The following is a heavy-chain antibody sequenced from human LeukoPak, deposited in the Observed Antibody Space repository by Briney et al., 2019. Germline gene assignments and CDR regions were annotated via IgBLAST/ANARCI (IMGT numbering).Heavy chain of an antibody. CDR2: INPSGGST. D-gene: IGHD3-10*01. V-gene: IGHV1-46*01. J-gene: IGHJ4*02. Sequence: ASVKVSCQAYGYSFPGYYMHWVRQDPAQGLEWVGIINPSGGSTSYAQKFQGRVTMTRDTSTSTVYMELSSLRSEDTAVYYCARARYYGTGSNRDFDYWGQGTLVTVSS. CDR1: GYSFPGYY. CDR3: ARARYYGTGSNRDFDY.